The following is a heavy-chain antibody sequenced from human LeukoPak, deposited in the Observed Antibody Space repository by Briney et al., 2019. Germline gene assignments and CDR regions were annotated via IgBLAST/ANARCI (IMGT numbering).Heavy chain of an antibody. J-gene: IGHJ4*02. D-gene: IGHD1-26*01. CDR3: ARRVGRDRRQQALGY. CDR2: MNPNSGNT. CDR1: GYTFTSYD. V-gene: IGHV1-8*01. Sequence: WASVKVSCKASGYTFTSYDINWVRQAPGQGLEWMGWMNPNSGNTGYAQKFQGRVTMTRNTSISTAYMELSSLRSEDTAVYYCARRVGRDRRQQALGYWGQGTLVTVSS.